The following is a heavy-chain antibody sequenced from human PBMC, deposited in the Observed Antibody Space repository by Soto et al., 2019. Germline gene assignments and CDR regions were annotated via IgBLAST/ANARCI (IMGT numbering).Heavy chain of an antibody. Sequence: QLQLQESGPGLVKPSETLSLTCTVSGGSISSSSYYWGWIRQPPGKGLEWIGIIYYSVSTYYNPSLKSRVTISVDTSKNQFSLKLSSVTAADTAVYYCARQEYCSGGSCYFSSLHPWGQGTLVTVSS. V-gene: IGHV4-39*01. CDR3: ARQEYCSGGSCYFSSLHP. D-gene: IGHD2-15*01. J-gene: IGHJ5*02. CDR2: IYYSVST. CDR1: GGSISSSSYY.